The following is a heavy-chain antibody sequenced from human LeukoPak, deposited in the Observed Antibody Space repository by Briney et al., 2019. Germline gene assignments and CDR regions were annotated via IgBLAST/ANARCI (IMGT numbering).Heavy chain of an antibody. J-gene: IGHJ5*02. V-gene: IGHV4-61*02. CDR1: GDSLSSGNYY. CDR2: VYKSGSS. CDR3: AREVYCSGGTCRNWFDP. D-gene: IGHD2-15*01. Sequence: SETLSLTCTVSGDSLSSGNYYWTWLRQPAGTGLEWLGRVYKSGSSNYNPSLKSRVTISLYTSKNHFSLKMTSVTAADTAIYYCAREVYCSGGTCRNWFDPWGQGTPVIVSS.